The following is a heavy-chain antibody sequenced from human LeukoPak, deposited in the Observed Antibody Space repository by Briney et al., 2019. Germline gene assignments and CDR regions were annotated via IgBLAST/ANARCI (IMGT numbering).Heavy chain of an antibody. V-gene: IGHV3-43*01. CDR3: AKDLSGGSFQRVFDY. CDR2: ISWDGGST. Sequence: PGGSLRLSCAASGFTFDDYTMHWVRQAPGKGLEWVSLISWDGGSTYYADSVKGRFTISRDNSKNTLYLQMNSLRAEDTAVYYCAKDLSGGSFQRVFDYWGQGTLVTVSS. D-gene: IGHD1-26*01. CDR1: GFTFDDYT. J-gene: IGHJ4*02.